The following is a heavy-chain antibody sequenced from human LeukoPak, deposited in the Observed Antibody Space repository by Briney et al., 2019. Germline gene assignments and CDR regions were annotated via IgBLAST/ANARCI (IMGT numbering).Heavy chain of an antibody. V-gene: IGHV3-53*01. CDR3: ARGRQCDY. D-gene: IGHD4-11*01. CDR2: IYSGGTA. J-gene: IGHJ4*02. CDR1: GFIVSSNY. Sequence: GGSLRLSCVASGFIVSSNYMSWVRQAPGKGLEWISIIYSGGTAFYADSVKGRFTISRDNSKNTLYLQMNSLRADDTAMYYCARGRQCDYWGQGTLVTVSS.